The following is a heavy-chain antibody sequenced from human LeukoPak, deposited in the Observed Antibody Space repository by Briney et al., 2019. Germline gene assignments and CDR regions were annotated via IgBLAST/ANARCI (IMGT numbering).Heavy chain of an antibody. Sequence: GGSLRLSCAASGFSFSTYGMPWVRQAPGKGLDWVAFIRYDGTNKEYVDSVKGRFTVSRDNSKNTVYLHMNSLRAEDTAVYYCARDGYNFACDYWGQGSLVTVSS. CDR2: IRYDGTNK. CDR1: GFSFSTYG. V-gene: IGHV3-30*02. J-gene: IGHJ4*02. D-gene: IGHD5-24*01. CDR3: ARDGYNFACDY.